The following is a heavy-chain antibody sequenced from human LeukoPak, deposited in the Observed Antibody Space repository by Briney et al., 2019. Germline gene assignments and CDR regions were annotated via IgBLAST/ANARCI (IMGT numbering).Heavy chain of an antibody. V-gene: IGHV2-70*11. CDR2: IDWDDDK. CDR3: ARIHPRYYDSSGYYYFDY. J-gene: IGHJ4*02. D-gene: IGHD3-22*01. Sequence: SGPALVKPTQTLTLTCTFSGFSLSTSGMCVSWIRQPPGKALEWLARIDWDDDKYYSTSLKTRLTTSKDTSKNQVVLTMTNMDPVDTATYYCARIHPRYYDSSGYYYFDYWGQGTLVTVSS. CDR1: GFSLSTSGMC.